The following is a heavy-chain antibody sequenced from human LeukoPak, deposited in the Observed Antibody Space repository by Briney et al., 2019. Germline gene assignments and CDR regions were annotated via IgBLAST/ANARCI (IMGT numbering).Heavy chain of an antibody. CDR1: GFTVSSNY. V-gene: IGHV3-66*01. Sequence: GGSLRLSCAASGFTVSSNYMSWDRQAPGKGLEWVSVIYSDGTTYYADSVKGRSTISRDNSKNTLYLQMNNLRAEDTAVYYCARETTAPYRHFDYWGQGTLVTVSS. D-gene: IGHD4-17*01. J-gene: IGHJ4*02. CDR2: IYSDGTT. CDR3: ARETTAPYRHFDY.